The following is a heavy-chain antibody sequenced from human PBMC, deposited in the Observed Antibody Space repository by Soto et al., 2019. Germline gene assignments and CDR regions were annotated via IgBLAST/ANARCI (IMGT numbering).Heavy chain of an antibody. V-gene: IGHV1-18*01. CDR3: ARGGTPIDS. Sequence: QVQLVQSGAEVKKPGASVKVSCKASGYTVTNFGISWVRQATGQGLEWMGWISSYNRNTNYAQKFQVRVTMTTDTSTSTADMEVRSLRFDDTAVDYCARGGTPIDSWGQGTLVTVSS. J-gene: IGHJ4*02. CDR2: ISSYNRNT. D-gene: IGHD3-16*01. CDR1: GYTVTNFG.